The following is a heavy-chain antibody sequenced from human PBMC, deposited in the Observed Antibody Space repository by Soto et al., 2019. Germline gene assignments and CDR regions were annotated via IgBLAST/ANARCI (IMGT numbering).Heavy chain of an antibody. CDR1: GGSISSGGYY. Sequence: SETLSLTCTVSGGSISSGGYYWSWIRQHPGKGLEWIGYIYYSGSTYYNPSLKSRVTISVDTSKNQFSLKLSSVTAADTAMYYCARDNYDRDYFDYWGQGTLVTVSS. CDR2: IYYSGST. CDR3: ARDNYDRDYFDY. D-gene: IGHD3-22*01. V-gene: IGHV4-31*03. J-gene: IGHJ4*02.